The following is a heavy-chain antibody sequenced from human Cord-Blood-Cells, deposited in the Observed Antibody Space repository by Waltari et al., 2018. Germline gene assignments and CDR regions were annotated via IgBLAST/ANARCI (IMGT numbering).Heavy chain of an antibody. Sequence: QVQLVQSGAEVKKPGSSVKVSCKASGGTFSSYAISWVRQAPGQGLEWMGGINPIFGTANYAQKFQGRVTITADKSTSTAYMELSSLRSEDTAVYYCASAPFDILTGYYAFDIWGQGTMVTVSS. J-gene: IGHJ3*02. CDR1: GGTFSSYA. V-gene: IGHV1-69*06. D-gene: IGHD3-9*01. CDR3: ASAPFDILTGYYAFDI. CDR2: INPIFGTA.